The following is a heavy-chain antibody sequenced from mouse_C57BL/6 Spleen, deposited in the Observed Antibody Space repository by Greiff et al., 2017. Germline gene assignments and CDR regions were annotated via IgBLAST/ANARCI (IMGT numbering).Heavy chain of an antibody. CDR2: IHPNSGST. V-gene: IGHV1-64*01. Sequence: VQLQQPGAELVKPGASVKLSCKASGYTFTSYWMHWVKQRPGQGLEWIGMIHPNSGSTNYNEKFKSKATLTVDKSSSTAYMQLSSLTSEDSAVYYCARVGYYSNYDFDYWGQGTTLTVSS. D-gene: IGHD2-5*01. CDR3: ARVGYYSNYDFDY. J-gene: IGHJ2*01. CDR1: GYTFTSYW.